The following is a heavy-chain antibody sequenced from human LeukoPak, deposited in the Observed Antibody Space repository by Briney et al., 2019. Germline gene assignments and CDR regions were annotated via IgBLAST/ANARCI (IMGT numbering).Heavy chain of an antibody. CDR3: ARDFDSSFSFDY. D-gene: IGHD3-22*01. J-gene: IGHJ4*02. V-gene: IGHV1-3*01. Sequence: EASVKVSCKASGYGFIRYALHWVRPAPGQRPEWMGWVNGGNDKTAYSKKFQGRVTITRDSSASTTYMELSSLRPEDTAVYYCARDFDSSFSFDYWGQGTLVTVSS. CDR2: VNGGNDKT. CDR1: GYGFIRYA.